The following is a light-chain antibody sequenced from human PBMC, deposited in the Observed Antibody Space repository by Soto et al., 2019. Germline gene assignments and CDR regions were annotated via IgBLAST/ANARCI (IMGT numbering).Light chain of an antibody. Sequence: EIVMTQSPATLSASPGERATLSCRASQSVSSNLAWYQQKPGQAPRLLIYGASTRATGIPARFSGSGSGTEFTLTISSLQSEDFAVYYCQQYNNWPPTWTFGQGTKV. CDR3: QQYNNWPPTWT. V-gene: IGKV3-15*01. J-gene: IGKJ1*01. CDR1: QSVSSN. CDR2: GAS.